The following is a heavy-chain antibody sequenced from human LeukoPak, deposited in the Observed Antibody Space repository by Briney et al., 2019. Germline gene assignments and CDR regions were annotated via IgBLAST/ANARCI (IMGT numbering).Heavy chain of an antibody. CDR3: ARDPGYSYGLDY. Sequence: GGSLRLSCAASGFTFRTYNMNWVCQAPGKGLEWVSYITSGGTTIYYADSVKGRFTISRDNAKNSLYLQMNSLRAEDTAVYYCARDPGYSYGLDYWGQGTLVTVSS. CDR1: GFTFRTYN. CDR2: ITSGGTTI. V-gene: IGHV3-48*01. J-gene: IGHJ4*02. D-gene: IGHD5-18*01.